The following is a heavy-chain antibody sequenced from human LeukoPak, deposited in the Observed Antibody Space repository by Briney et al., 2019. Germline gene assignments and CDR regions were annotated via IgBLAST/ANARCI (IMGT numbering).Heavy chain of an antibody. CDR1: GFSFSDYY. CDR2: INWNGGST. V-gene: IGHV3-20*04. Sequence: PWGSLRLSCAVSGFSFSDYYMSWIRQAPGKGLEWVSGINWNGGSTGYADSVKGRFTISRDNAKNTLYLQMNSLTAEGTAVYYCARGPPWYFDLWGRGTLVTVSS. CDR3: ARGPPWYFDL. J-gene: IGHJ2*01. D-gene: IGHD6-25*01.